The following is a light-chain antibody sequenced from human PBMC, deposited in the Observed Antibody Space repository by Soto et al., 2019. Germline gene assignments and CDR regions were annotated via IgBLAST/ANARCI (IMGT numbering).Light chain of an antibody. CDR1: QSVSSIY. Sequence: EIVLTQSPGTLSLSPGERATLSCRASQSVSSIYLAWYQQKPGQAPRLLIYGASSRATGIPDRFSGSGSGTDFTLTISRLEPEDFATYYCQHYNSYPWTFGQGTKVDIK. V-gene: IGKV3-20*01. CDR2: GAS. CDR3: QHYNSYPWT. J-gene: IGKJ1*01.